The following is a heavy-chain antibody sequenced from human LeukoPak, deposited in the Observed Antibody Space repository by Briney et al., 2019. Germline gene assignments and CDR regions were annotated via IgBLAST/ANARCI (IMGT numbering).Heavy chain of an antibody. CDR2: IYYTGKP. J-gene: IGHJ4*02. D-gene: IGHD6-19*01. V-gene: IGHV4-59*01. CDR3: ARWDRSSGTCFHLDY. Sequence: SETLSLTCTVSSGSISGYYWGWIRQPPGGTLEYIGHIYYTGKPDYNPSLKSRVTMSVDTSKNQFSLRLSSVTAADTAVYYCARWDRSSGTCFHLDYWGQGTLVTVPS. CDR1: SGSISGYY.